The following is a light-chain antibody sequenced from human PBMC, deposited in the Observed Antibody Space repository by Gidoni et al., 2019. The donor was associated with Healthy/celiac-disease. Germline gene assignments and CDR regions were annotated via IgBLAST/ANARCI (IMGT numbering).Light chain of an antibody. CDR1: QSISSW. V-gene: IGKV1-5*03. CDR3: QQYNNYSPWT. J-gene: IGKJ1*01. Sequence: DIQMTQSPSTLSASVGDRVTITCRASQSISSWLAWYQQKPGKAPKLLIYKASSLESGVPSRFSGSRSGTEVTITISSLQPDDFATYYCQQYNNYSPWTFGQGTKVEIK. CDR2: KAS.